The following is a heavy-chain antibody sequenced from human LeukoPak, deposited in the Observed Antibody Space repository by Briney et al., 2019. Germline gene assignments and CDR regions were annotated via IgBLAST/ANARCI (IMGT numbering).Heavy chain of an antibody. D-gene: IGHD3-22*01. CDR3: AKDTVVVITTSFDY. CDR2: ISAGGDST. V-gene: IGHV3-23*01. CDR1: GFNLSGYA. Sequence: GGSLRLSCTASGFNLSGYAMSWVRQAPGKWLEWVSIISAGGDSTHYADFVKGRSTMSRDNSRNTLYLQMNTLRAEDTAVYYCAKDTVVVITTSFDYWGQGTLVTVSS. J-gene: IGHJ4*02.